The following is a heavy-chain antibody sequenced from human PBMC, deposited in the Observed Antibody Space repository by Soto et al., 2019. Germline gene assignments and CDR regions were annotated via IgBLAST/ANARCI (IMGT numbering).Heavy chain of an antibody. J-gene: IGHJ4*02. CDR3: ARHKGGDPYYFDY. Sequence: QVQLVESGGGVVQPGMSLRLSCAASGFTFSNYGMHWVRQAPGKGLEWVAVIWYDGSNKYYPDSVKGRFTISRDNSKNTLYLQMNTLRAEDTAVYYCARHKGGDPYYFDYWGQGTLVTVSS. CDR1: GFTFSNYG. D-gene: IGHD4-17*01. CDR2: IWYDGSNK. V-gene: IGHV3-33*01.